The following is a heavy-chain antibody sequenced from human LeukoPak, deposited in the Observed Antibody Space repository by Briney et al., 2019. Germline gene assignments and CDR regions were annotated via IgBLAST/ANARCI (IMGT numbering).Heavy chain of an antibody. CDR1: GGTFSTYA. J-gene: IGHJ4*02. CDR3: TTSTGYYYVPGY. V-gene: IGHV1-69*13. D-gene: IGHD3-22*01. CDR2: IVPIFGTP. Sequence: ASVKVSCKSSGGTFSTYAISWVRQAPGQGLEWMGGIVPIFGTPNYAQNFQGRLTITADESTSTAYMDLGSLRSGDTAMYYCTTSTGYYYVPGYWGQGTLVTVSS.